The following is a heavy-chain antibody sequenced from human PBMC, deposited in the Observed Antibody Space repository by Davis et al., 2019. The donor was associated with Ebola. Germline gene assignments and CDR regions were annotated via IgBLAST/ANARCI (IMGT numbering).Heavy chain of an antibody. CDR2: INHSGST. Sequence: PSETLSLTCTVSGGSISSYYWSWIRQPPGRGLEWIGEINHSGSTNYNPSLKSRITVSVDTSKDQFSLKLNSVTAADTAVYYCARIPYCGGDCYSGSVYWGHGILVTVSS. D-gene: IGHD2-21*02. CDR3: ARIPYCGGDCYSGSVY. J-gene: IGHJ4*01. V-gene: IGHV4-34*01. CDR1: GGSISSYY.